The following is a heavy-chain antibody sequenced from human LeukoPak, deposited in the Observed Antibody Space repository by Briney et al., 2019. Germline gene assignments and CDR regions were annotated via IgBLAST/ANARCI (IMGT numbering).Heavy chain of an antibody. V-gene: IGHV4-39*01. D-gene: IGHD5-18*01. CDR3: AKRRSQLWLKGWFDP. J-gene: IGHJ5*02. Sequence: SETLSLTCTVSGDSISSSSSYWGWIRQPPGKGLEWIGSIYYSGSTYYNTSLKSRVTISVDTSKNQFSLKLSSVTAADTAVYYCAKRRSQLWLKGWFDPWGQGTLVTVSS. CDR1: GDSISSSSSY. CDR2: IYYSGST.